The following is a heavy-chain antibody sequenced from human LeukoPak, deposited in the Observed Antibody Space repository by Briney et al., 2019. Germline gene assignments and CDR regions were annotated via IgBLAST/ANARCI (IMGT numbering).Heavy chain of an antibody. CDR2: IYYSGTT. D-gene: IGHD6-13*01. CDR1: GDSVRSSTYY. Sequence: SETLSLTCAVSGDSVRSSTYYWGWIRQPPGKGLEWIGSIYYSGTTSYNPSLKSRVTISVDTSKNQFSLMLTSVTASDTAVYFCGGAATGTVGWFDPWGQGTLVTVSS. V-gene: IGHV4-39*01. CDR3: GGAATGTVGWFDP. J-gene: IGHJ5*02.